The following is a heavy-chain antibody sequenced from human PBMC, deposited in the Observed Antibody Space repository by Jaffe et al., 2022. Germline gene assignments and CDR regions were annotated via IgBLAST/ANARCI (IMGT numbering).Heavy chain of an antibody. Sequence: QVQLVESGGGVVQPGGSLRLSCAASGFTFSSYGMHWVRQAPGKGLEWVAFIRYDGSNKYYADSVKGRFTISRDNSKNTLYLQMNSLRAEDTAVYYCAKQDDSSGYYPYYFDYWGQGTLVTVSS. D-gene: IGHD3-22*01. J-gene: IGHJ4*02. CDR1: GFTFSSYG. CDR2: IRYDGSNK. CDR3: AKQDDSSGYYPYYFDY. V-gene: IGHV3-30*02.